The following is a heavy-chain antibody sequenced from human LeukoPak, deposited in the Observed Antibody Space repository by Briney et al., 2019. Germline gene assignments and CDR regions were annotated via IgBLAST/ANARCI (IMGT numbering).Heavy chain of an antibody. CDR1: GSTFSSYS. D-gene: IGHD1-26*01. V-gene: IGHV3-21*01. J-gene: IGHJ4*02. Sequence: PGGSLRLSCAASGSTFSSYSMNWVRQAPGKGLEWVSSISSSSSYIYYADSVKGRFTISRDNAKNSPYLQMNSLRAEDTAVYYCARDIVGATAYWGQGTLVTVSS. CDR3: ARDIVGATAY. CDR2: ISSSSSYI.